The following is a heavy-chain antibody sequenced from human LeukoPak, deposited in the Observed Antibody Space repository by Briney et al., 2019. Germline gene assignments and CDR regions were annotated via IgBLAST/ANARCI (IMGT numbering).Heavy chain of an antibody. CDR2: ISSSSRYI. Sequence: AGGSLRLSCAASGFTFSYNAMNWVRQAPGKGLEWVSYISSSSRYIYYADSVKGRFTISRDNAKNSLYLQMNSLRAEDTAVYYCAGTAAGTDYWGQGTLVTVSS. D-gene: IGHD6-13*01. J-gene: IGHJ4*02. CDR1: GFTFSYNA. CDR3: AGTAAGTDY. V-gene: IGHV3-21*01.